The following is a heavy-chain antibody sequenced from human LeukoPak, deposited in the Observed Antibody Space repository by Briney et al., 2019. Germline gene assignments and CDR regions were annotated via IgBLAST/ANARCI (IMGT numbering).Heavy chain of an antibody. J-gene: IGHJ4*02. V-gene: IGHV1-46*01. Sequence: GASVKVSCKASGGTFTSYYVHWVRQAPGQGLEWMGIINPSGGSTSYTQKFQGRVTMTRDTSTTTVYMELSSLRSQDTAVYYCARHKEVGDYYYFDYWGQGTLVTVSS. D-gene: IGHD2/OR15-2a*01. CDR3: ARHKEVGDYYYFDY. CDR2: INPSGGST. CDR1: GGTFTSYY.